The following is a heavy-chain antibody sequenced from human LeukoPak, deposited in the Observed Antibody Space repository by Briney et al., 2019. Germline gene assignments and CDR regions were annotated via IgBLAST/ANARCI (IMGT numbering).Heavy chain of an antibody. Sequence: GSLRLSCAASGFTFSSYSMNWVRQAPGKGLEWIGEINHSGSTNYNPSLKSRVNISVDTSKNQCSLKLSSVTAADTAVYYCARGREVAGPYVDYWGQGTLVTVSS. CDR2: INHSGST. V-gene: IGHV4-34*01. J-gene: IGHJ4*02. CDR3: ARGREVAGPYVDY. D-gene: IGHD6-19*01. CDR1: GFTFSSYS.